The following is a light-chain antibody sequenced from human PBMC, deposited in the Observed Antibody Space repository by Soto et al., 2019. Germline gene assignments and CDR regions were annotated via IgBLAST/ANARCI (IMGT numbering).Light chain of an antibody. CDR2: KAS. CDR1: QSISSW. Sequence: DIQMTQSPSTLSASVGDRVTITCRARQSISSWLAWYQQKPGKAPKLLIYKASSLESGVPSRFSGSGSGTEFTLTISRLQPDDFATYYCQQYNSYWTFGQGTTVEIK. CDR3: QQYNSYWT. V-gene: IGKV1-5*03. J-gene: IGKJ1*01.